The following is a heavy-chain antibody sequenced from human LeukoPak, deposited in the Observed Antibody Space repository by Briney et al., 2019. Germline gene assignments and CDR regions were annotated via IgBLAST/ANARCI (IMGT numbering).Heavy chain of an antibody. CDR1: GYTLTELS. D-gene: IGHD2-2*02. J-gene: IGHJ4*02. CDR3: ARAGEIVPAAIVYFDY. Sequence: ASVKVSCKVSGYTLTELSMHWVRQAPGKGLEWMGGIIPIFGTANYAQKFQGRVTITADESTSTAYMELSSLRSEDTAVYYCARAGEIVPAAIVYFDYWGQGTLVTVSS. CDR2: IIPIFGTA. V-gene: IGHV1-69*13.